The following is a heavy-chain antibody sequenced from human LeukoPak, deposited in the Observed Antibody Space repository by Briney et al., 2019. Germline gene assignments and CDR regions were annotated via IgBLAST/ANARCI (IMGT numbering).Heavy chain of an antibody. Sequence: GGSLRLSCAASGLTFSNYDMNWVRQAPGKGLEWVSSIRSGSDYIYYADSVKGRFTISRDNAKKSLYLQMNSLRAEDTAVYYCARVPWVTTKTKGVFNIWGQGERVPVSS. CDR1: GLTFSNYD. CDR2: IRSGSDYI. D-gene: IGHD4-17*01. CDR3: ARVPWVTTKTKGVFNI. J-gene: IGHJ3*02. V-gene: IGHV3-21*01.